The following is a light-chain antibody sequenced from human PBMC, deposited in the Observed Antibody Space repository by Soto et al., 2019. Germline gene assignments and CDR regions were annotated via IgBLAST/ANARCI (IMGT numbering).Light chain of an antibody. CDR1: QSVSSSY. CDR3: QQYGSSPCS. CDR2: GAS. V-gene: IGKV3-20*01. Sequence: EIVLTQSPGTLSLSPGERATLSCRASQSVSSSYLAWYQQKPGQAPRLLIYGASSRATGIPDRFSGSGSGTDFTLTISRLEPEDFALYYCQQYGSSPCSFVGGTKVEIK. J-gene: IGKJ4*01.